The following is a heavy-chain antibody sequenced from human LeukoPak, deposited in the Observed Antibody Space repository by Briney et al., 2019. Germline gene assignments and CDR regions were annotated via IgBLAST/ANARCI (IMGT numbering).Heavy chain of an antibody. V-gene: IGHV5-51*01. J-gene: IGHJ3*02. Sequence: GESLKISCKGSGYXFTSYWIAWVRQMPGKGLEWMGIIYPGDSDTRYSPSFQGQVTISADKSISTAYLQWSSLKASDTAMYYCARRRYCSSTSCYEGAFDIWGQGTMVTVSS. CDR3: ARRRYCSSTSCYEGAFDI. D-gene: IGHD2-2*01. CDR1: GYXFTSYW. CDR2: IYPGDSDT.